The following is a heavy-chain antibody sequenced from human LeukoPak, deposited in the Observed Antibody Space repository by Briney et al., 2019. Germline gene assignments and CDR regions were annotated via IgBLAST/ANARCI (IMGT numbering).Heavy chain of an antibody. J-gene: IGHJ6*02. CDR3: AVSGLRGYYYYGMDV. CDR1: GGTFSGYY. D-gene: IGHD4-17*01. CDR2: INHSGST. Sequence: PSETLSLTCAVYGGTFSGYYWSWVRQPPGKGLEWIGEINHSGSTNYNPSLKSRVTISVDTSKNQFSLKLSSVTAADTAVYYCAVSGLRGYYYYGMDVWGQGTTVTVSS. V-gene: IGHV4-34*08.